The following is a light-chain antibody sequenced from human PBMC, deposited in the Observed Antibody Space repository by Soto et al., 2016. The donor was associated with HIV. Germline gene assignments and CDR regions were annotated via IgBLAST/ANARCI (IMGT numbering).Light chain of an antibody. Sequence: DIVTTQTPLSLSVTPGQPASISCRSSQSLLHSDGKTSLYWYLQKPGQSPQLLIYLGSNRASGVPDRFSGSGSGTDFTLKISRVEAEDVGVYYCMQALQTPYTFGQGTKLEIK. V-gene: IGKV2-28*01. CDR2: LGS. CDR1: QSLLHSDGKTS. CDR3: MQALQTPYT. J-gene: IGKJ2*01.